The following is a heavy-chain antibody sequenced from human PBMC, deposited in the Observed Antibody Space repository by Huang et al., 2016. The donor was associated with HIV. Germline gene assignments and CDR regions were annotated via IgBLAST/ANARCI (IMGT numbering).Heavy chain of an antibody. J-gene: IGHJ3*02. D-gene: IGHD6-19*01. CDR1: GFTFSRYS. CDR3: ARVGGVAAGTFGTFDI. Sequence: EVQLVESGGGLVKPGGSLRLSCAACGFTFSRYSMNWVRQAPGKGREWVVSINSSSINIYYADSVKGRFTIARDNAKNSLYLKMNSLRAEDTAVYYCARVGGVAAGTFGTFDIWGQGTMVTVSS. CDR2: INSSSINI. V-gene: IGHV3-21*01.